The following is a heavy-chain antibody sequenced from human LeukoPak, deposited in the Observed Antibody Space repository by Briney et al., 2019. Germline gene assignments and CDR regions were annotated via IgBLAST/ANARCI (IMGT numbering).Heavy chain of an antibody. V-gene: IGHV3-21*01. CDR3: ASNPGGYASNWYDYHYYMAV. CDR1: GLTFSDHS. D-gene: IGHD6-13*01. CDR2: ISSSGRFI. Sequence: GGSLRLSCAASGLTFSDHSMNWVRQAPGKGLEWVSSISSSGRFISYVDSVKGRFTISRDNANNSLYLQMNSLRAEDTAVYYCASNPGGYASNWYDYHYYMAVWGKGTTVTVSS. J-gene: IGHJ6*03.